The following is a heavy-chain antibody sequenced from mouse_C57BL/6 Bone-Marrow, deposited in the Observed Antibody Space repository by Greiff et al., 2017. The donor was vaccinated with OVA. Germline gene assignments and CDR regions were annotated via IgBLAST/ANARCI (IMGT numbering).Heavy chain of an antibody. V-gene: IGHV1-75*01. Sequence: QVQLKQSGPELVKPGASVKISCKASGYTFTDYYINWVKQRPGQGLEWIGWIFPGSGSTYYNEKFKGKATLTVDKSSSTAYMLLSRLTSEDSAVYFCARYHLYYFDYWGQGTTLTVSS. CDR1: GYTFTDYY. J-gene: IGHJ2*01. CDR3: ARYHLYYFDY. D-gene: IGHD1-2*01. CDR2: IFPGSGST.